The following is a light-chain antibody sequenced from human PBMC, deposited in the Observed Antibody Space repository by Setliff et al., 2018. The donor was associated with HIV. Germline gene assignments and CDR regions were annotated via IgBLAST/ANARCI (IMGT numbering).Light chain of an antibody. V-gene: IGLV2-23*02. Sequence: QSVLAQPASVSGSPGQSITISCTGSSSDIGDYESASWYQQHPGEVPKLMIYDVTKRPSGISNRFSASKSGNTASLTISGLQAEDEAHYYCCSYVGSDSLIFGGGTK. CDR1: SSDIGDYES. CDR3: CSYVGSDSLI. J-gene: IGLJ2*01. CDR2: DVT.